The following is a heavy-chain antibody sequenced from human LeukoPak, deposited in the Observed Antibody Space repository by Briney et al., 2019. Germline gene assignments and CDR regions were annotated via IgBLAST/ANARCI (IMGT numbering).Heavy chain of an antibody. J-gene: IGHJ4*02. Sequence: PSETLSLTCAVSGDSISSGNWWSWVRQPPGQGLEWIGEIYHTGDTNYNPSLKSRVTISVDKSKNQFSLKLNSVTAADTAVYYCARLCSGGSCSSYFDYWGQGTLVTVSS. D-gene: IGHD2-15*01. CDR2: IYHTGDT. V-gene: IGHV4-4*02. CDR3: ARLCSGGSCSSYFDY. CDR1: GDSISSGNW.